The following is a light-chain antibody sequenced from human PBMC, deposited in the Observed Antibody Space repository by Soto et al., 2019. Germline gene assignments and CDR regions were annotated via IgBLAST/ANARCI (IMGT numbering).Light chain of an antibody. Sequence: EIVMTQSPVILSLSPGERATLSCRASQGVSTSLAWYQHRPGQTPRLLIFGASSRAAGAPARFTGSGSGTEFTLTISSLQSEDTAVYYCQQYGYWPRTFGQGTKV. J-gene: IGKJ1*01. CDR3: QQYGYWPRT. V-gene: IGKV3-15*01. CDR1: QGVSTS. CDR2: GAS.